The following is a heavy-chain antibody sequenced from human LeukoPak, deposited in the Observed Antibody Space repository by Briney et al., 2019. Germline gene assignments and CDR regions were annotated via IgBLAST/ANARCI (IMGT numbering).Heavy chain of an antibody. CDR2: IWYDGSNK. Sequence: GGSLRLSCAASGFTFSSYGRHWVRQAPGKGLEWVAVIWYDGSNKYYADSVKGRFTISRDNSKNTLDLQINSLRAEDTAVYYCARDLWGDCSSTSCSSNWFDPWGQGTLVTVSS. CDR3: ARDLWGDCSSTSCSSNWFDP. CDR1: GFTFSSYG. J-gene: IGHJ5*02. D-gene: IGHD2-2*01. V-gene: IGHV3-33*01.